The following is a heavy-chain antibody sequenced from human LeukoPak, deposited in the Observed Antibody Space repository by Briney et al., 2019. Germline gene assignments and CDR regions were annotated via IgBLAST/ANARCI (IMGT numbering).Heavy chain of an antibody. D-gene: IGHD1-14*01. CDR2: IIPIFGTA. V-gene: IGHV1-69*13. Sequence: GASVKVSCKASEGTFSSYAISWVRQAPGQGLEWMGGIIPIFGTANYAQKFQGRVTITADESTSTAYMELSSLRSKDTAVYYCARASTSAEPDAFDIRGQGTMVTVSS. CDR3: ARASTSAEPDAFDI. J-gene: IGHJ3*02. CDR1: EGTFSSYA.